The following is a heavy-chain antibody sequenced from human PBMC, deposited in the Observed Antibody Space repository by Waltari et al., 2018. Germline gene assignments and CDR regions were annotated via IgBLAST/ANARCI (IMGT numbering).Heavy chain of an antibody. D-gene: IGHD5-18*01. CDR3: AREPGHTAMVTGAFDI. Sequence: EVQLVESGGGLIQPGGSLRLSCAASGFTVSSNYMSWVRQAPGKGLEWVSVIYSGGSTYYADSVKGRFTISRDNSNNTLYLQMNSLRAEDTAVYYCAREPGHTAMVTGAFDIWGQGTMVTVSS. CDR1: GFTVSSNY. J-gene: IGHJ3*02. CDR2: IYSGGST. V-gene: IGHV3-53*01.